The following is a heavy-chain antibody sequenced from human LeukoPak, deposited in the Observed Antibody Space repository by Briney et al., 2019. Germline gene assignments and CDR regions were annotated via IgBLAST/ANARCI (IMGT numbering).Heavy chain of an antibody. J-gene: IGHJ4*02. CDR1: GFTFSSYG. CDR2: ISYDGSNK. CDR3: ARETVYYYDSSGYHFDY. Sequence: PGGSLRLSCAVSGFTFSSYGMHWVRQAPGKGLEWVAVISYDGSNKYYADSVKGRFTISRDNSKNTLYLQMNSLRAEDTAVYYCARETVYYYDSSGYHFDYWGQGPWSPSPQ. D-gene: IGHD3-22*01. V-gene: IGHV3-30*03.